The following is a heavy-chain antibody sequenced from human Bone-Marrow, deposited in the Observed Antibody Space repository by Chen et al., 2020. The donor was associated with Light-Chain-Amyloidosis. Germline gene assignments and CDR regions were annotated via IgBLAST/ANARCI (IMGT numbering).Heavy chain of an antibody. D-gene: IGHD6-25*01. CDR2: IREDGNEK. CDR1: GFTFSRYF. V-gene: IGHV3-7*01. J-gene: IGHJ4*02. Sequence: EVRLVESGGGLVKPGGSLRLSCAASGFTFSRYFMSWVRQAPGKGLGWVANIREDGNEKYYVQSVKGRFTISRDNAKNAVYLQMHSLGAEDSAIYFCARESSVAAPYYLDYWGQGIRVTVSA. CDR3: ARESSVAAPYYLDY.